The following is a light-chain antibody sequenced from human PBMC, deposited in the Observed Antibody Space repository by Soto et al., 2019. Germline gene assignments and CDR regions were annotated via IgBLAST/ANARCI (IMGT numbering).Light chain of an antibody. V-gene: IGLV2-23*01. CDR1: SSDVGSSNL. Sequence: QSVLTQPASVSGSPGQSITISCSGTSSDVGSSNLVSWYQQHPGKAPKLIIFEGDRRPSGVSGRFSGSKSGNTASLTISGLQAEDEADYYCCSFAPSTTFYVLGTGTKVTVL. CDR3: CSFAPSTTFYV. CDR2: EGD. J-gene: IGLJ1*01.